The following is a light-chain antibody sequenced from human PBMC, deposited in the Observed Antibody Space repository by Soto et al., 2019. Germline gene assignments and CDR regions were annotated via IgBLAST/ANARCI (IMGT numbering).Light chain of an antibody. CDR3: QQFPTWT. CDR1: QSVSNSY. J-gene: IGKJ1*01. V-gene: IGKV3-20*01. Sequence: EIVLTQSPGILSLSPGERATLSCRASQSVSNSYLAWYQQKPGQAPRLLMYAASNRATGIPDRFSGSGSGTAFTLTINRLEPEDFAVYYCQQFPTWTFGQGTKVEIK. CDR2: AAS.